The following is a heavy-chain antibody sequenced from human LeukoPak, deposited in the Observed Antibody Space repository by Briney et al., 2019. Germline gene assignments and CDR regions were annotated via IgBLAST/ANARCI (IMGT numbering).Heavy chain of an antibody. CDR3: ARDAPRSTGRYYYYGMDV. V-gene: IGHV1-18*01. CDR2: LSAYNGNT. D-gene: IGHD3-10*01. CDR1: GYTFTSYG. J-gene: IGHJ6*02. Sequence: ASVKVSCKASGYTFTSYGISWVRQAPGQGLEWMGWLSAYNGNTNYAQKLQGRVTMTTDTSTSTAYMELRSLRSDDTAVYYCARDAPRSTGRYYYYGMDVWGQGTTVTVSS.